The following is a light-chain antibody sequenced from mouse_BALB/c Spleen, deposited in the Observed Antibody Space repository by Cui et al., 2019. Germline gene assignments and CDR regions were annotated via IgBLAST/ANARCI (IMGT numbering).Light chain of an antibody. CDR2: KAS. V-gene: IGKV10-94*01. CDR3: QQGQSYPLT. Sequence: DIQMNQSPSSLSASLGDTITITCHASQNINVWLSWYQQKPGNIPKLLIYKASNLHTGVPSKFSGSGSGTGFTLTISSLQPEDIATYYCQQGQSYPLTFGSGTKFEIK. CDR1: QNINVW. J-gene: IGKJ4*01.